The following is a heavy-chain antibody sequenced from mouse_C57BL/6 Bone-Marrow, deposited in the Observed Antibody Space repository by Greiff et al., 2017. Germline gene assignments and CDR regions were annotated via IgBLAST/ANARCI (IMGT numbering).Heavy chain of an antibody. V-gene: IGHV1-22*01. CDR2: INPNNGGT. CDR1: GYTFTDYN. Sequence: EVQLQQSGPELVKPGASVKMSCKASGYTFTDYNMHWVKQSHGKSLEWIGYINPNNGGTSYNQKFKGKATLTVNKSSSTAYMELRSLTSEDSAVYYWARKFDFNSIYDYGNSYDYFDYWGQGTTLTVSS. CDR3: ARKFDFNSIYDYGNSYDYFDY. D-gene: IGHD1-1*01. J-gene: IGHJ2*01.